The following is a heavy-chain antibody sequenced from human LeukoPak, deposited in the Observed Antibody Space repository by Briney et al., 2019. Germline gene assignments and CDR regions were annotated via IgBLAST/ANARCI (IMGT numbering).Heavy chain of an antibody. CDR2: IYSGGST. D-gene: IGHD5-12*01. V-gene: IGHV3-66*01. J-gene: IGHJ3*02. CDR1: GFTVSSNY. CDR3: ATSEYSGYDSPYDAFDI. Sequence: GGSLRLSCAASGFTVSSNYMSWVRQAPGKGLEWVSVIYSGGSTYYADSVKGRFTISRDNSKNTLYLQMNSLRAEDTAVYYCATSEYSGYDSPYDAFDIWGQGTMVTVSS.